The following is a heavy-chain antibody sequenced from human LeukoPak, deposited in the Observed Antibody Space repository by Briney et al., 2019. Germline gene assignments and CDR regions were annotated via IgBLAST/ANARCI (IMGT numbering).Heavy chain of an antibody. CDR2: INPNSGGT. CDR3: ARDRRDGVVVVPAAYTNWFDP. D-gene: IGHD2-2*01. Sequence: GASVKVSCKASGYTFTGYYMHWVRQAPGQGLEWMGWINPNSGGTNYAQKFQGRVTMTRDTSISTAYMELSRLRSDDTAVYYCARDRRDGVVVVPAAYTNWFDPWGQGTLVTVSS. CDR1: GYTFTGYY. J-gene: IGHJ5*02. V-gene: IGHV1-2*02.